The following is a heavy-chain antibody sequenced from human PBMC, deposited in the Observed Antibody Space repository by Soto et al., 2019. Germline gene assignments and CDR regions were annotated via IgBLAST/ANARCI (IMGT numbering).Heavy chain of an antibody. V-gene: IGHV3-30*18. J-gene: IGHJ4*02. CDR3: AKDKDDFVWGSYDC. CDR1: GFTFSSYG. CDR2: MSNDGVNK. D-gene: IGHD3-16*01. Sequence: QMQLVESGGGVVQPGRSLRLSCAASGFTFSSYGLHWVRQAPGKGLEWVAVMSNDGVNKYYADSVRGRFTSSRDNTKNSLFLQLNNLRTEDTAVYYCAKDKDDFVWGSYDCWGQGTLVIVSS.